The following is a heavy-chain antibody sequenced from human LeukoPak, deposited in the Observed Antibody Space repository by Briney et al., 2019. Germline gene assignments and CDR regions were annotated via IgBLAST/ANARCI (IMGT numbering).Heavy chain of an antibody. CDR1: GYTFTSYG. D-gene: IGHD1-14*01. CDR3: ARETHNRNSSDH. J-gene: IGHJ4*02. CDR2: ISAYNGNT. Sequence: ASVKVTCKASGYTFTSYGISWVRQAPGQGLEWMGCISAYNGNTNYAHTLQGRVTMTTDTSTSTAYMQLKSLRSDDTAVYYCARETHNRNSSDHWARGTLVTVSS. V-gene: IGHV1-18*01.